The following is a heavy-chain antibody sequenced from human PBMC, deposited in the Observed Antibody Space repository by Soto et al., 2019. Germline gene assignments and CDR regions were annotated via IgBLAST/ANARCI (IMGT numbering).Heavy chain of an antibody. V-gene: IGHV1-69*13. J-gene: IGHJ5*02. CDR2: IIPIFGTA. CDR3: ARARASGSGSYLWFDP. CDR1: GGTFSSYA. D-gene: IGHD3-10*01. Sequence: SVKVSCKASGGTFSSYAISWVRQAPGQGLEWMGGIIPIFGTASYAQKFQGRVTITADESTSTAYMELSSLRSEDTAVYYCARARASGSGSYLWFDPWGQGTLVTVSS.